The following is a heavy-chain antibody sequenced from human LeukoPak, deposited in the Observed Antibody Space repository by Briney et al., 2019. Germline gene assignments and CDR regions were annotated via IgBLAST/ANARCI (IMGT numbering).Heavy chain of an antibody. V-gene: IGHV4-59*01. CDR1: GGSISSYY. D-gene: IGHD4-11*01. CDR3: ARTTEDNSRRDDY. Sequence: SETLSLTCTVSGGSISSYYWSWIRQPPGKGLEWIGYIYYGGSTNYNPSLKSRVTISVDTSKNQFSLKLSSVTAADTAVYYCARTTEDNSRRDDYWGQGTLVTVSS. J-gene: IGHJ4*02. CDR2: IYYGGST.